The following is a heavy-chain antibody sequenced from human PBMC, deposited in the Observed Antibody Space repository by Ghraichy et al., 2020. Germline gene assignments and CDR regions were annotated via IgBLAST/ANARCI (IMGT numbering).Heavy chain of an antibody. D-gene: IGHD3-16*01. J-gene: IGHJ6*03. V-gene: IGHV1-46*01. Sequence: ASVKVSCKASGYTFTSYYMHWVRQAPGQGLEWMGIINPSGGSTSYAQKFQGRVTMTRDTSTSTVYMELSSLRSEDTAVYYCASGGSRTDYYYYMDVWGKGTTVTVSS. CDR2: INPSGGST. CDR1: GYTFTSYY. CDR3: ASGGSRTDYYYYMDV.